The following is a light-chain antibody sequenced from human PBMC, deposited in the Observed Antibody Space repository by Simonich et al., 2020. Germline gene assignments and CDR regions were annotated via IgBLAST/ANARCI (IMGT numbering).Light chain of an antibody. CDR2: LGS. J-gene: IGKJ4*01. CDR1: QSLLHSNGYNY. V-gene: IGKV2-28*01. CDR3: MQSIQLPLT. Sequence: DIVMTQSPLSLPVTPGEPASISCMSSQSLLHSNGYNYLDWYLQKPGQSPQLLIYLGSNRASGVPDRFSGRGSGTDFTLKISRVEAEDVGVYYCMQSIQLPLTFGGGTKVEIK.